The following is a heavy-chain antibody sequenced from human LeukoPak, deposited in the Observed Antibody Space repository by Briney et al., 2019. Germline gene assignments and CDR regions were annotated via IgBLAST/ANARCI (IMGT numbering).Heavy chain of an antibody. J-gene: IGHJ4*02. V-gene: IGHV3-30*03. CDR2: ISYDGSNK. D-gene: IGHD3-16*01. Sequence: GGSLRLSCAASGFSFRSYGMHWVRQAPGKGLEWVAVISYDGSNKYYADSVKGRFTISRDNSKNTLYLQMNSLRAEDTAVYYCARAQGGLTPYFDVWGRGTLVTVS. CDR1: GFSFRSYG. CDR3: ARAQGGLTPYFDV.